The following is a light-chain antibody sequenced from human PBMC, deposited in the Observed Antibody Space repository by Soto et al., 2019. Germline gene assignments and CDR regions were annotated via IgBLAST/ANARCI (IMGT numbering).Light chain of an antibody. CDR2: GKN. V-gene: IGLV1-40*01. CDR3: QSFDSSLSGYVV. J-gene: IGLJ2*01. CDR1: SSNIGAGYD. Sequence: QSVLTQPTSVSGAPGQRVTISCTGSSSNIGAGYDVHWYLQLPGTAPKLLIYGKNNRPSGVPDRFSGSKSGTSASLAINGLQAEDEGNYHCQSFDSSLSGYVVFGGGTKLTVL.